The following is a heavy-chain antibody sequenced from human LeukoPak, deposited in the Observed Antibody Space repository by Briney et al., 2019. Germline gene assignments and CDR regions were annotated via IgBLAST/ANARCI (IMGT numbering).Heavy chain of an antibody. CDR2: IYNSGST. J-gene: IGHJ4*02. D-gene: IGHD3-22*01. V-gene: IGHV4-4*07. CDR1: GGSISSYY. CDR3: ARDGYDSSGYSYYFDY. Sequence: SETLSLTCTVSGGSISSYYWSWIRQPAGKGLEWIGRIYNSGSTTYNPSLKSRVTMSVDTSKNQFSLKLSSVTAADTAVYYCARDGYDSSGYSYYFDYWGQGTLVTVSS.